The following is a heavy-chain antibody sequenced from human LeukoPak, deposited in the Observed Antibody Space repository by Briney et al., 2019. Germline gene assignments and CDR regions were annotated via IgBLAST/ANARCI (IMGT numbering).Heavy chain of an antibody. CDR2: IYYSGST. CDR3: ARETTGYIPLDY. Sequence: PSETLSLTCTVSGGSISSSSYYWGWIRQPAGKGLEWIGSIYYSGSTYYNPSLKSRVTISVDTSKNQFSLKLSSVTAADTAVYYCARETTGYIPLDYWGQGTLVTVSS. J-gene: IGHJ4*02. V-gene: IGHV4-39*07. D-gene: IGHD5-18*01. CDR1: GGSISSSSYY.